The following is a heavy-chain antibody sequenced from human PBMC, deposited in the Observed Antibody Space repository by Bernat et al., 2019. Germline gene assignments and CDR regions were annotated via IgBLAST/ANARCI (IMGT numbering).Heavy chain of an antibody. V-gene: IGHV4-59*01. J-gene: IGHJ4*02. CDR3: ASGGTDYGDPLNY. D-gene: IGHD4-17*01. Sequence: QVQLQESGPGLVKPSETLSLTCTVSGGSISSYYWSWIRQPPGKGLDWIGYIYYSGSTNYNPSLKSRVTISVDTSKTQFSMKLSSVTAADTAVYYCASGGTDYGDPLNYWGQGTLVTVSS. CDR2: IYYSGST. CDR1: GGSISSYY.